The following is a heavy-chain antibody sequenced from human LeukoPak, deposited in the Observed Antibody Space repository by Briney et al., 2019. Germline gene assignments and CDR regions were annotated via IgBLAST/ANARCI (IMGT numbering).Heavy chain of an antibody. CDR1: GFTFRSYG. CDR3: AELGITMIGGV. CDR2: IQNDGSNE. V-gene: IGHV3-30*02. Sequence: GGSLRLSCAASGFTFRSYGMHWVRQAPGKGLEWVAYIQNDGSNEQYADSVKGRFSISRDSSKNILYLQMNSLRAEDTAVYYCAELGITMIGGVWGKGTTVTISS. D-gene: IGHD3-10*02. J-gene: IGHJ6*04.